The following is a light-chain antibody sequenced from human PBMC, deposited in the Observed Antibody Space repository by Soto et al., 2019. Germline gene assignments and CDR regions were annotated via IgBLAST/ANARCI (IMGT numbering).Light chain of an antibody. CDR1: QSVSSSY. CDR3: QPYNNWPRT. Sequence: EIVLTQSPGTLSLSPGQSATLSCSASQSVSSSYLAWYQQKPGQAPRLLIYGASSRATGITDRFSGSGSGTDFTLTISSLQSEDFAVYYCQPYNNWPRTVGPVTQVEIK. J-gene: IGKJ4*02. CDR2: GAS. V-gene: IGKV3-20*01.